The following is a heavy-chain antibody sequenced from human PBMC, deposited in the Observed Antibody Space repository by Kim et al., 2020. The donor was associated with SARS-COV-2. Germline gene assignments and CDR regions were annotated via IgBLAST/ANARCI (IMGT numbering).Heavy chain of an antibody. V-gene: IGHV4-34*01. CDR1: GGSFSGYY. Sequence: SETLSLTCAVYGGSFSGYYWSWIRQPPGKGLEWIGEINHSGSTNYNPSLKSRVPISVDTSKNQFSLKLSSVTAADTAVYYCARGRTWIQLWLRPYYFDYWGQGTLVTVSS. J-gene: IGHJ4*02. CDR3: ARGRTWIQLWLRPYYFDY. D-gene: IGHD5-18*01. CDR2: INHSGST.